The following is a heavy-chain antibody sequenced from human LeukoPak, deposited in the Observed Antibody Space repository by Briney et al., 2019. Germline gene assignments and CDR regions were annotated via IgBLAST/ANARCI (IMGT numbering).Heavy chain of an antibody. D-gene: IGHD3-10*01. V-gene: IGHV1-2*02. CDR1: GYTFTGYY. CDR3: AREMYGSGTYYYMDV. Sequence: VASVKVSCKASGYTFTGYYMHWMRQAPGQGLEWMACINPNSGGTNYAQKFQGRVTMTSDTSISTAYMELSRLRSDDTAVYYCAREMYGSGTYYYMDVWGKGTTVTVSS. CDR2: INPNSGGT. J-gene: IGHJ6*03.